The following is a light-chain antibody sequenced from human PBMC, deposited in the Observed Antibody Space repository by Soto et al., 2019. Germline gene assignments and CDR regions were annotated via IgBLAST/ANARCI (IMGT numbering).Light chain of an antibody. V-gene: IGKV3-11*01. CDR2: DAS. J-gene: IGKJ2*01. Sequence: EIVLTQSPATLSLSPGERATLSCRASQSVDINLAWFQQKPGQAPRLLIYDASDRAAGIPARFSGSGSGTDFTLTISSLEPEDFAVYYCQQRSSGPPVYTFGQGTKLEI. CDR1: QSVDIN. CDR3: QQRSSGPPVYT.